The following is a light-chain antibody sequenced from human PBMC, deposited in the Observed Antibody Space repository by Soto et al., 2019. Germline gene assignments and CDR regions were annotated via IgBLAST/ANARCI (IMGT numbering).Light chain of an antibody. CDR2: GAS. CDR3: QQYGSSRYT. CDR1: QSVSSSY. Sequence: EIVLTQSPSTLSLSPGERATLSCRASQSVSSSYLAWYQQKPGQAPRLLIYGASSRATGIPDRFSGSGSGTDFTLTISRLEPEDFAVYYCQQYGSSRYTFSQGTKLEIK. J-gene: IGKJ2*01. V-gene: IGKV3-20*01.